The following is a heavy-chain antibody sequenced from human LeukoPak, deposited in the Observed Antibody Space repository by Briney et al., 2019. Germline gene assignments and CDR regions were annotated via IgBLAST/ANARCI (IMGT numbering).Heavy chain of an antibody. CDR2: ISGSGGST. CDR1: GLTFSSYA. J-gene: IGHJ4*02. Sequence: GSLRLSCAASGLTFSSYAMSWVRQAPGKGLEWVSAISGSGGSTYYAGSVKGWFTISRDNSKNTLYLQMNSLRAEDTAVYYCAKSPVSTGYWGQGTLVTVSS. V-gene: IGHV3-23*01. D-gene: IGHD4-17*01. CDR3: AKSPVSTGY.